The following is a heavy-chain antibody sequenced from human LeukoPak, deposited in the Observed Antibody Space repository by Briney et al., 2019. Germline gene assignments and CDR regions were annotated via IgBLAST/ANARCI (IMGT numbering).Heavy chain of an antibody. V-gene: IGHV1-18*01. D-gene: IGHD2-2*01. CDR3: ARRYDCSSTSCYGIWFDP. CDR1: GYTFTSYG. J-gene: IGHJ5*02. Sequence: ASVKVSCKASGYTFTSYGISWVRQAPGQGLEWMGWISAYNGNTNYAQKLQGRVTMTTDTSTSTAYMELRSLRSGDTAVYYCARRYDCSSTSCYGIWFDPWGQGTLVTVSS. CDR2: ISAYNGNT.